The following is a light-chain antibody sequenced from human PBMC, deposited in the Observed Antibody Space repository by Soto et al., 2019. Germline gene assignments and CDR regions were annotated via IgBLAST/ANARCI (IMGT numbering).Light chain of an antibody. CDR1: SSDVGGYNY. J-gene: IGLJ2*01. V-gene: IGLV2-14*01. CDR3: SSYTSSTRVV. Sequence: QSVLTQPASVSGSPGQSITISCTGNSSDVGGYNYVSWYQQHPGKAPKLMIYDVSNRPSGVSNRFSGSKSGNTASLTISGLQAEDEADYYCSSYTSSTRVVFGGGTKLTVL. CDR2: DVS.